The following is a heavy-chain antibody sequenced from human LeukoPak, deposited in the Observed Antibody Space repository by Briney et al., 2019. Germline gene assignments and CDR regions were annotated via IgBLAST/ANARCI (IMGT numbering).Heavy chain of an antibody. CDR2: IYSGGST. CDR3: ARDPDYVWGSYRWYYFDY. J-gene: IGHJ4*02. CDR1: GFTVSSNY. V-gene: IGHV3-53*01. Sequence: GGSLRLSCAASGFTVSSNYMSWVRQAPGKGLEWVSVIYSGGSTYYADSVKGRFTISRDNSKNTLYLQMNSLRAEDTAVYYCARDPDYVWGSYRWYYFDYWGQGTLVTVSS. D-gene: IGHD3-16*02.